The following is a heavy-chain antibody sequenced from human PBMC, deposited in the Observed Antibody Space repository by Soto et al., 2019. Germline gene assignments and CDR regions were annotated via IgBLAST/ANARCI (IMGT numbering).Heavy chain of an antibody. CDR3: TRSYVIAPSAFDI. J-gene: IGHJ3*02. CDR1: GFTFSNSG. V-gene: IGHV3-74*01. D-gene: IGHD6-13*01. CDR2: INSDGSTT. Sequence: EVQLVESGGGLVQPGGSLRLSCTASGFTFSNSGMHWVRQAPGKGLVWVSGINSDGSTTTYADSVKGRFTISRDNAKNTLYLQMNSLRTEDTAVYYCTRSYVIAPSAFDIWGKGTLVTVSS.